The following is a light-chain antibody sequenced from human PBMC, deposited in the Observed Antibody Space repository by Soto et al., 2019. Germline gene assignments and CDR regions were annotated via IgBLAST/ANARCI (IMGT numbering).Light chain of an antibody. J-gene: IGLJ2*01. Sequence: QSALTQPASVSGSPGQSITISCTGTRSDVGNHNYVSWYQQYLGKAPKLIIYEVNNRPSGVSSRFSGSKSGNTASLTISGLQTEDEGDYYCNSYTTTSPVFGGGTKLTVL. CDR1: RSDVGNHNY. CDR3: NSYTTTSPV. CDR2: EVN. V-gene: IGLV2-14*01.